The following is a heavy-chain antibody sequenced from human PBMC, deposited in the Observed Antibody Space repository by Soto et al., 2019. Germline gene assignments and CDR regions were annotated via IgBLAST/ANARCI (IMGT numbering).Heavy chain of an antibody. CDR3: ASGYNSGWPDY. Sequence: VGSLRLSCEASGFTASSNFMSWVRQAPGKGLEWVSILYSGGSTYYADSVKGRFTISRDNSKNTFYLQMNSLRAEDTALYYCASGYNSGWPDYCGHGSLVTVSS. CDR1: GFTASSNF. D-gene: IGHD6-25*01. CDR2: LYSGGST. V-gene: IGHV3-53*01. J-gene: IGHJ4*01.